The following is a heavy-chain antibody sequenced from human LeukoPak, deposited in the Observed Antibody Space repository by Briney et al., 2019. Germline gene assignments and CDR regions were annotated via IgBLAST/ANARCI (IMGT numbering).Heavy chain of an antibody. D-gene: IGHD3-22*01. Sequence: SVKVSCKASGGTFSSYAISWVRQAPGQGLEWMGGIIPIFGTANYAQKFQGRVTMTRDTSISTAYMELSRLRSDDTAVYYCARDYYDSSGYYYFDYWGQGTLVTVSS. CDR2: IIPIFGTA. V-gene: IGHV1-69*05. CDR1: GGTFSSYA. J-gene: IGHJ4*02. CDR3: ARDYYDSSGYYYFDY.